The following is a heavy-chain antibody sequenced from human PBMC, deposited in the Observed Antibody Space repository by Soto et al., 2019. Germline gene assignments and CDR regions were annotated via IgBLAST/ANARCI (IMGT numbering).Heavy chain of an antibody. V-gene: IGHV3-23*01. CDR3: AKCGNVDPLTGLGGFDP. CDR1: GFTFSNYA. D-gene: IGHD3-9*01. J-gene: IGHJ5*02. CDR2: ISNSADNK. Sequence: TGGSLRLSCAASGFTFSNYAMNWVRQAPGKGLEWVSSISNSADNKYYADSVKGRFTISRDNSNNTLYLQMNSLAADDTALYYCAKCGNVDPLTGLGGFDPWGQGTLVTVSS.